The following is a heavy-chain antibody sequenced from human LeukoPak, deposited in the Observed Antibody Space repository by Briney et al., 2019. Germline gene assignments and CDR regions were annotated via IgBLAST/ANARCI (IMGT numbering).Heavy chain of an antibody. CDR1: GFTVSSNY. CDR2: IKYDGSDT. Sequence: PGGSLRLSCAASGFTVSSNYMSWVRQAPGKGLEWVANIKYDGSDTYYVDSVKGRFTISRDNARNSLYLQMDSLRAEDTAVYYCARKRDRAFDIWGQGTMVTVSS. J-gene: IGHJ3*02. V-gene: IGHV3-7*01. CDR3: ARKRDRAFDI.